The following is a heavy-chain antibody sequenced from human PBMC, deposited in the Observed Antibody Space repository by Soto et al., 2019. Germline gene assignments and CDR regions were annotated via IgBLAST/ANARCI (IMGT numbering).Heavy chain of an antibody. D-gene: IGHD2-2*01. Sequence: TSETLSLTCTVSGGSISSYYWSWIRQPPGKGLEWIGYIYYSGSTNYNPSLKSRVTISVDTSKNQFSLKLSSVTAADTAVYYCARTSDIVVVPGATYYFDDWGQGTLVTV. CDR3: ARTSDIVVVPGATYYFDD. CDR1: GGSISSYY. V-gene: IGHV4-59*08. J-gene: IGHJ4*02. CDR2: IYYSGST.